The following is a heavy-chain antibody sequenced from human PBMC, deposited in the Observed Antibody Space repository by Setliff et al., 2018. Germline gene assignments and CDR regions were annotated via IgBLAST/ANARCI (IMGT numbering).Heavy chain of an antibody. CDR3: TRPHGGDYAFDI. D-gene: IGHD4-17*01. CDR2: IYNGGST. J-gene: IGHJ3*02. Sequence: SETLSLTCSVSGGSISNYYGSWIRQSPGKGLEWSGYIYNGGSTDYNPSVKSRGTISLDTSKNQVSLRLTSVTAADTALYYCTRPHGGDYAFDIWGPGTMVTVSS. CDR1: GGSISNYY. V-gene: IGHV4-59*01.